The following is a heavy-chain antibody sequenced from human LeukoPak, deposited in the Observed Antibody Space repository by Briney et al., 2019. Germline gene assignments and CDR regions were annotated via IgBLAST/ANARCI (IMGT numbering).Heavy chain of an antibody. J-gene: IGHJ4*02. CDR2: IHYSGST. CDR3: ARCTTGKTFGSLREIKKSREIDY. Sequence: PSETLSLTCTVSGVSISNYYWSWIRQPPGKGLEWIGYIHYSGSTNYNPSLKSRVTISVDTSRNQFSLNLSSVSAADTAVYYCARCTTGKTFGSLREIKKSREIDYWGQGTLVTVSS. D-gene: IGHD1-1*01. CDR1: GVSISNYY. V-gene: IGHV4-59*01.